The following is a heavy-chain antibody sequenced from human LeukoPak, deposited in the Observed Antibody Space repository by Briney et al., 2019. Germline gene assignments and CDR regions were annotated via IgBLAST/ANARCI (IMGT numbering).Heavy chain of an antibody. J-gene: IGHJ3*02. D-gene: IGHD5-12*01. CDR2: IYSAGST. V-gene: IGHV3-53*01. CDR1: GFTFSSYE. Sequence: GGSLRLSCAASGFTFSSYEMNWVRQAPGKGLEWVSLIYSAGSTYYADSVKGRFAISRDNSKNTLYLQMNSLRAEDTAVYYCARGVIVATWGAFDIWGQGTMVTVSS. CDR3: ARGVIVATWGAFDI.